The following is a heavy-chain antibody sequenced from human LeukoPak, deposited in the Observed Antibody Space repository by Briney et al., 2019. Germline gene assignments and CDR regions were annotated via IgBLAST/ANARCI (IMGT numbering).Heavy chain of an antibody. CDR1: GFTFSSYA. J-gene: IGHJ4*02. V-gene: IGHV3-23*01. CDR3: AKGPPRGYCSGGSCYFDY. CDR2: ISGSGGST. D-gene: IGHD2-15*01. Sequence: PGGPLRLSCAASGFTFSSYAMSWVRQAPGKGLEWVSAISGSGGSTYYADSVKGRFTISRDNSKNTLYLQMNSLRAEDTAVYYCAKGPPRGYCSGGSCYFDYWGQGTLVTVSS.